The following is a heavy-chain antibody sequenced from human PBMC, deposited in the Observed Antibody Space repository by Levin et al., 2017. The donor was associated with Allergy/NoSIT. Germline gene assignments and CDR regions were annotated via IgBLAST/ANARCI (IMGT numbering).Heavy chain of an antibody. V-gene: IGHV3-21*01. J-gene: IGHJ5*02. Sequence: GGSLRLSCEASGFSLSGYSMNWVRQVPGKGLEWVSTISGSGTYLNYVDSVKGRFAISRDDAKNSVYLQMNSLRVEDTAVYYCARDQGLAWGQGVLVTVSS. CDR2: ISGSGTYL. CDR3: ARDQGLA. CDR1: GFSLSGYS.